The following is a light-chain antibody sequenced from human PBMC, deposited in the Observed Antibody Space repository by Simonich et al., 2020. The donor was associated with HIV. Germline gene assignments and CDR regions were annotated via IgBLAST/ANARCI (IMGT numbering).Light chain of an antibody. CDR1: QSLLHSNGYNN. J-gene: IGKJ1*01. CDR2: LGS. V-gene: IGKV2-28*01. Sequence: DIVMTQSPLSLPVTPGEPASISCRSSQSLLHSNGYNNLDWYLQKPGQSPQLLIYLGSNRASGVPDRISGRGSGTDFTLKINRVEAEDVGVYYCMQALQTPPTFGQGTKVEIK. CDR3: MQALQTPPT.